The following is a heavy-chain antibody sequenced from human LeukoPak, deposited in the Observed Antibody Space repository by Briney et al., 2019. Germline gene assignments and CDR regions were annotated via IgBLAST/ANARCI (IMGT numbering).Heavy chain of an antibody. CDR1: GYTFTNFG. J-gene: IGHJ4*02. Sequence: ASVKVSCKASGYTFTNFGISWVRQAPGQGLEWLGWISAYNGNTNYAQKLQGRVTMTTDTSTSTAYMEVRGLRSDDTAVYYCARSKTGSAAAEEWGQGTLVIVSS. D-gene: IGHD6-13*01. CDR2: ISAYNGNT. V-gene: IGHV1-18*01. CDR3: ARSKTGSAAAEE.